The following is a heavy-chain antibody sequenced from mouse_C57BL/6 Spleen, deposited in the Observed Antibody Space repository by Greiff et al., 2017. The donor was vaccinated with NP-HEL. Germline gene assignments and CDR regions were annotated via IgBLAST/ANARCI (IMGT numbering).Heavy chain of an antibody. CDR3: ARPGYYDYAMDY. J-gene: IGHJ4*01. Sequence: EVKVVESGGGLVKPGGSLKLSCAASGFTFSDYGMHWVRQAPEKGLEWVAYISSGSSTIYYADTVKGRFTISRDNAKNTLFLQMTSLRSEDTAMYYCARPGYYDYAMDYWGQGTSVTVSS. D-gene: IGHD2-3*01. CDR2: ISSGSSTI. V-gene: IGHV5-17*01. CDR1: GFTFSDYG.